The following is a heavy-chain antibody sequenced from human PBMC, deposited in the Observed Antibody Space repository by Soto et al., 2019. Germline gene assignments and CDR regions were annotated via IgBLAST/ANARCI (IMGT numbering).Heavy chain of an antibody. D-gene: IGHD2-15*01. CDR2: MSGSGGST. J-gene: IGHJ6*03. CDR1: GFTFSSYA. V-gene: IGHV3-23*01. CDR3: XXRXMGCSGGSCYSLHYYYYYMDV. Sequence: EVQLLESGGGLVQPGGSLRLSCAASGFTFSSYAMSWVRQAPGKGLEWVPAMSGSGGSTYYADSVKGRVTISRDNSKXXXXXXXXXXXXXXXXXXXXXXRXMGCSGGSCYSLHYYYYYMDVWGKGTTVTVSS.